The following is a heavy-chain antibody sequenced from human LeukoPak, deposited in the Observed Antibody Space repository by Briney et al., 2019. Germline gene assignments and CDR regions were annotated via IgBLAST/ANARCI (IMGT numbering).Heavy chain of an antibody. J-gene: IGHJ6*03. CDR3: ARDGAPSWNYYYDYYYMDV. D-gene: IGHD1-7*01. CDR1: GFTVSSNY. CDR2: IYSGGST. Sequence: GGSLRLSCAASGFTVSSNYMSWVRQAPGKGLEWVSVIYSGGSTYYADSVKGRFTISRDNSKNTLYLQMNSLRAEDTAVYYCARDGAPSWNYYYDYYYMDVWGKGTTVTVSS. V-gene: IGHV3-66*01.